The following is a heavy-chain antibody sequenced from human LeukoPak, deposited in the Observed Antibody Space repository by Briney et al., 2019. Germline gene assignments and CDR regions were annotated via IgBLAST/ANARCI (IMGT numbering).Heavy chain of an antibody. CDR2: VSGIGDVT. J-gene: IGHJ4*02. CDR3: AKAVVVGTNFRGFDH. D-gene: IGHD1-26*01. V-gene: IGHV3-23*01. Sequence: PGGSLRLSCAASGFTFSNYAVTWVRQAPGKGLEWVSVVSGIGDVTHYADSVKGRFTISRDNSKNTVYLQMNSLRADDTAEYYCAKAVVVGTNFRGFDHWGQGSLVTVSS. CDR1: GFTFSNYA.